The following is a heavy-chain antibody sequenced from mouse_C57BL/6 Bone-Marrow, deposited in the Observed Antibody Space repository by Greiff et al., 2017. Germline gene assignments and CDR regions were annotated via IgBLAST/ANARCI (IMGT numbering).Heavy chain of an antibody. J-gene: IGHJ1*03. CDR3: AREERLRGYFDV. CDR1: GYTFTSYW. Sequence: VQLQQPGAELVKPGASVKMSCKASGYTFTSYWITWVQQRPGQGLEWIGDIYPGSGSTNYNEKFKSKATLTVDTSSSTAYMQLSSLTSEDSAVYYCAREERLRGYFDVWGTGTTVTVSS. D-gene: IGHD2-2*01. V-gene: IGHV1-55*01. CDR2: IYPGSGST.